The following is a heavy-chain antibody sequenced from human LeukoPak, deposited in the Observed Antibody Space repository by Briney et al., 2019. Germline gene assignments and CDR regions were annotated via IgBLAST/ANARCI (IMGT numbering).Heavy chain of an antibody. D-gene: IGHD3-22*01. CDR2: ISYDGSNK. J-gene: IGHJ4*02. CDR3: ARGGYYYDSSGYSY. CDR1: GFTFSNYG. V-gene: IGHV3-30*03. Sequence: GSLRLSCAASGFTFSNYGMHWVRQAPGKGLEWVAVISYDGSNKYYADSVKGRFTISRDNSKNTLYLQMNSLRSEDTAVYYCARGGYYYDSSGYSYWGQGTLVTVSS.